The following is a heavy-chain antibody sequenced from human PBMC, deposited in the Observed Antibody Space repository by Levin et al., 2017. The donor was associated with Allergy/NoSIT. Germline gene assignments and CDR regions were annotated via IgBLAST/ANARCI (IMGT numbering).Heavy chain of an antibody. CDR3: ARDDGGFLEWLYHGAFDI. D-gene: IGHD3-3*01. CDR2: ISAYNGNT. CDR1: GYTFTSYG. J-gene: IGHJ3*02. Sequence: ASVKVSCKASGYTFTSYGISWVRQAPGQGLEWMGWISAYNGNTNYAQKLQGRVTMTTDTSTSTAYMELRSLRSDDTAVYYCARDDGGFLEWLYHGAFDIWGQGTMVTVSS. V-gene: IGHV1-18*01.